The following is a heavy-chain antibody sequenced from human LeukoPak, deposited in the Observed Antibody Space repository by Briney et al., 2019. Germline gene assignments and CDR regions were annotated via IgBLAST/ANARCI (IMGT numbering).Heavy chain of an antibody. D-gene: IGHD2-2*01. V-gene: IGHV6-1*01. Sequence: SQTLSLTCAISGDSVSSNSAAWNWIRQSPSRGLEWLGRTYYRSKWYNDYAVSVKSRKTINPDTSKNQFSLQLNSVTPEDTAVYYCARVDQLLPLEDWFDPWGQGTLVTVSS. CDR1: GDSVSSNSAA. CDR3: ARVDQLLPLEDWFDP. J-gene: IGHJ5*02. CDR2: TYYRSKWYN.